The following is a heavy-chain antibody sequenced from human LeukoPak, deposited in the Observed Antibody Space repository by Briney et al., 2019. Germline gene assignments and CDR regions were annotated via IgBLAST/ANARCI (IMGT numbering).Heavy chain of an antibody. D-gene: IGHD6-13*01. CDR2: IHIYRGNT. V-gene: IGHV1-18*01. Sequence: ASVKVSCKASGGTFISFAFSRVRQAPGQGLEWMGWIHIYRGNTNYAQKFQGRVTMTTDTSTSTVYMEVRGLRSDDTAMYYCARDVGITVADSFDPWGQGTLVTVSS. J-gene: IGHJ5*02. CDR1: GGTFISFA. CDR3: ARDVGITVADSFDP.